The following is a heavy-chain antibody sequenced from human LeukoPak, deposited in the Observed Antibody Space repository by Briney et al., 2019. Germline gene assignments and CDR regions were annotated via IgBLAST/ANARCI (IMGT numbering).Heavy chain of an antibody. Sequence: GGSLRLSCAASGFTFSSYWMSWVRQAPGKGLEWVANIKQDGSEKYYVDSVKGRFTISRDNAKNSLYLQMNSLRAEDTAVYYCARAPNYYDSSGYGNYYYYYMDVWGKGTTVTISS. J-gene: IGHJ6*03. CDR1: GFTFSSYW. CDR3: ARAPNYYDSSGYGNYYYYYMDV. D-gene: IGHD3-22*01. V-gene: IGHV3-7*01. CDR2: IKQDGSEK.